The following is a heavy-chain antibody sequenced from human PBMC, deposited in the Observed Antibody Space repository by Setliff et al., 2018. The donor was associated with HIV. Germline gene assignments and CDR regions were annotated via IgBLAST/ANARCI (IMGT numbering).Heavy chain of an antibody. CDR2: ITNRSDT. Sequence: GSLRLSCAASGFTFRHYSMNWVRQAPGKGLEWLSSITNRSDTLYIDSVKGRFIISRDNAKNSLYLQMNSLRGEDTAVYYCARDGTRLLAAMDVWGKGTTVTVSS. CDR3: ARDGTRLLAAMDV. V-gene: IGHV3-21*01. CDR1: GFTFRHYS. J-gene: IGHJ6*03.